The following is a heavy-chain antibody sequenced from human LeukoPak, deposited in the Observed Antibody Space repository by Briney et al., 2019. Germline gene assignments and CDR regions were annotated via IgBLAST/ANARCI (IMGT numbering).Heavy chain of an antibody. V-gene: IGHV4-39*07. CDR2: IYYSGST. J-gene: IGHJ4*02. D-gene: IGHD3-10*01. CDR3: ARDHMVRGPIDY. Sequence: SETLSLTCTVSGGSISSYYWGWIRQPPGKGLEWIGSIYYSGSTYYNPSLKSRVTISVDTSKNQFSLKLSSVTAADTAVYYCARDHMVRGPIDYWGQGTLVTVSS. CDR1: GGSISSYY.